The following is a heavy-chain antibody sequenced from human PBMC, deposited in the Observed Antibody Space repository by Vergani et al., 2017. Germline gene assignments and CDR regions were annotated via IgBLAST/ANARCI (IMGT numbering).Heavy chain of an antibody. Sequence: VQLVQSGAEVKKPGSSVKVSCKASGGTFSSYAISWVRQAPGQGLEWMGGISPIFGTANYAQKFQGRVTITADEATSTAYMELSSLRSEDTAVYYCARELLRHDYYYGMDVWGQGTTVTVSS. J-gene: IGHJ6*02. D-gene: IGHD2-2*01. V-gene: IGHV1-69*01. CDR3: ARELLRHDYYYGMDV. CDR1: GGTFSSYA. CDR2: ISPIFGTA.